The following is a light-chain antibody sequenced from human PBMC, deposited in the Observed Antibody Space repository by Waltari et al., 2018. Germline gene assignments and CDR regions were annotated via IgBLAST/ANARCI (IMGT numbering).Light chain of an antibody. Sequence: DIQMTQSPSSLSASVGDRVTITFRARQGIRDYVAWYQQKPEKVPKLLIFAASTLQSGVPSRFSGSGSGTEFTLTISSLQPEDVATYYCQKCNSAPFTFGPGTKVDIK. CDR3: QKCNSAPFT. CDR2: AAS. J-gene: IGKJ3*01. V-gene: IGKV1-27*01. CDR1: QGIRDY.